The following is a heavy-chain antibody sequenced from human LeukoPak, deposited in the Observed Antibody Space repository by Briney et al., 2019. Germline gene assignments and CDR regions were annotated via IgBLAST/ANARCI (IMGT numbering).Heavy chain of an antibody. CDR3: ARGDFWSGYLF. D-gene: IGHD3-3*01. CDR1: GGSISSYY. J-gene: IGHJ4*02. V-gene: IGHV4-59*01. Sequence: KPSETLSLTCTVSGGSISSYYWSWIRQPPGKGLEWIGYIYYSGSTNYNPSLKSRVTISVDTSKNQFSLKLSSVTAADTAVYYCARGDFWSGYLFWGQGTLVTVSS. CDR2: IYYSGST.